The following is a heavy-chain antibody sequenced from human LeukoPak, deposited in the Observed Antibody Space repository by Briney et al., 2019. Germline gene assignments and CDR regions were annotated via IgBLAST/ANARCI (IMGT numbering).Heavy chain of an antibody. V-gene: IGHV3-53*01. J-gene: IGHJ4*02. D-gene: IGHD6-19*01. CDR1: GFTVSNNY. CDR2: IYSGGNT. CDR3: ARAPGWGNFDC. Sequence: GGSLRLSCAASGFTVSNNYMGWVPQAPGKGLEWVSIIYSGGNTYYADSVKGRFTISRDNSKNTLYLQMNSLRAEDTAVYYCARAPGWGNFDCWGQGTLVTVSS.